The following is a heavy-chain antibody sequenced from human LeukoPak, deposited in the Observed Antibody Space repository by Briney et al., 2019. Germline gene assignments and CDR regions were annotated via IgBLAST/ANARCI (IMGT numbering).Heavy chain of an antibody. Sequence: GRSLRLSCAASGFTFDNYAMHWVRQAPGQGLEWVSGISWNSGSIGYADSVKGRFTISRDNAKNSLYLQMNSLRAEDTALYYCAKDLGGYSYGLNSYYYYGMDVWGQGTTVTVSS. D-gene: IGHD5-18*01. CDR2: ISWNSGSI. CDR3: AKDLGGYSYGLNSYYYYGMDV. V-gene: IGHV3-9*01. CDR1: GFTFDNYA. J-gene: IGHJ6*02.